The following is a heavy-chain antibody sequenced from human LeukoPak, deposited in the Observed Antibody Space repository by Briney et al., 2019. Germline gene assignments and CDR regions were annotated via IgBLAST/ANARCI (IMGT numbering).Heavy chain of an antibody. V-gene: IGHV4-34*01. CDR1: GGSLNGYY. D-gene: IGHD3-22*01. Sequence: SETLSLTCEVYGGSLNGYYLSWIRQSPGKGLEWMGEIDRGGSSNYNPSLKSRVTVSLDTSTNKFSLNMTSVTAADTAVYYCARSSRSSESTAYYFRHWGQGILVTVSS. CDR3: ARSSRSSESTAYYFRH. CDR2: IDRGGSS. J-gene: IGHJ4*02.